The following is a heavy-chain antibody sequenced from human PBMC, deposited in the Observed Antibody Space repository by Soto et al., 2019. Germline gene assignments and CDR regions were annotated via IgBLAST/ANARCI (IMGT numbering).Heavy chain of an antibody. Sequence: QVQLVESGGGVVQPGRSLRLSCAASGFTFSSYGMHWVRQAPGKGLEWVAVISYDGSNKYYADSVKGRFTISRDNSKNTLYLQMNSLIAEDTAVYYCAKGFDLWGRGTLVTVSS. CDR3: AKGFDL. CDR2: ISYDGSNK. V-gene: IGHV3-30*18. J-gene: IGHJ2*01. CDR1: GFTFSSYG.